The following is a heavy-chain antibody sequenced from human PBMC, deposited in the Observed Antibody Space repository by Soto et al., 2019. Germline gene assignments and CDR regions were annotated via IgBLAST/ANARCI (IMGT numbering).Heavy chain of an antibody. CDR2: IYPDDSDT. Sequence: PGESLKISCEASGYSYTFYWIAWVRQLPGKGLEWMGIIYPDDSDTRYSPSFEGHVTISADKSISTAYLQWSSLKASDSAVYYCARLSRASFALDVWGQGTTVTVSS. J-gene: IGHJ6*02. CDR1: GYSYTFYW. V-gene: IGHV5-51*01. CDR3: ARLSRASFALDV. D-gene: IGHD3-16*01.